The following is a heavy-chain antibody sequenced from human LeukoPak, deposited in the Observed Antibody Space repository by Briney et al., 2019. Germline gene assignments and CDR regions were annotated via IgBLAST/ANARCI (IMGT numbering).Heavy chain of an antibody. CDR3: ARGGYYGAFDY. CDR1: GGSVSSVGDY. Sequence: SETLSLTCTVSGGSVSSVGDYWNWIRQPAGKGLEWIGRIYVSDSTDYNPSLESRVSMSLDTSENQFSLKLSSVTAADTAVYYCARGGYYGAFDYWGQGTLVTVAS. D-gene: IGHD3-10*01. CDR2: IYVSDST. J-gene: IGHJ4*02. V-gene: IGHV4-61*02.